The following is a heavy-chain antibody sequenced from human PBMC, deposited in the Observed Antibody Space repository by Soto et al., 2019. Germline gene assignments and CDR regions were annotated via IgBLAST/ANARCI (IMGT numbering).Heavy chain of an antibody. Sequence: XPVKVACTASGCPLTGDYIHWVRQSAGQGLEWMGWINPNSGGTNYAQKFQCRVTMTRDTSISTAYMELSRLRSDDTAVYYCARDPSRNSDFSSGYYALFDYWGQRTLVTVSS. J-gene: IGHJ4*02. CDR3: ARDPSRNSDFSSGYYALFDY. V-gene: IGHV1-2*02. CDR1: GCPLTGDY. CDR2: INPNSGGT. D-gene: IGHD3-3*01.